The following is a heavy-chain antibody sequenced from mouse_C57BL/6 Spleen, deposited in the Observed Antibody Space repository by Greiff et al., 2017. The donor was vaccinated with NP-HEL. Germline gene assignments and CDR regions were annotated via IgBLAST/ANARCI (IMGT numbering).Heavy chain of an antibody. Sequence: VKLQQPGAELVKPGASVKVSCKASGYTFTSYWMHWVKQRPGQGLEWIGRIHPSDSDTNYNQKFKGKATLTVDKSSSTAYMQLSSLTSEDSAVYYCAIYGHEEGFAYWGQGTLVTVSA. CDR1: GYTFTSYW. J-gene: IGHJ3*01. CDR2: IHPSDSDT. D-gene: IGHD2-2*01. CDR3: AIYGHEEGFAY. V-gene: IGHV1-74*01.